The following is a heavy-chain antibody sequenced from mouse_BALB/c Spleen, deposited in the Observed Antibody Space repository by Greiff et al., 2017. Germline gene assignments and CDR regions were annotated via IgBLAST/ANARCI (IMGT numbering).Heavy chain of an antibody. D-gene: IGHD1-1*01. CDR2: IYPGNSDT. V-gene: IGHV1-5*01. Sequence: EVQLQESGTVLARPGASVKMSCKASGYSFTSYWMHWVKQRPGQGLEWIGAIYPGNSDTSYNQKFKGKAKLTAVTSASTAYMELSSLTNEDSAVYYCTRSGAYGSSEYYFDYWGQGTTLTVSA. CDR1: GYSFTSYW. J-gene: IGHJ2*01. CDR3: TRSGAYGSSEYYFDY.